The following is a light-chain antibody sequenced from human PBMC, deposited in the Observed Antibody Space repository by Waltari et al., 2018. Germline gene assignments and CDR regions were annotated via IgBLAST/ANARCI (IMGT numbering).Light chain of an antibody. CDR3: CSYAGGSYV. V-gene: IGLV2-11*01. CDR1: SSDIGGYDY. Sequence: QSALPQPRSVSGSPGQSVTISCTGTSSDIGGYDYVSWYQQHPGKAPKLFIYDVTKRPSGVPYLFSGARSGTTASLTISGLQPEDDADYYCCSYAGGSYVFGTGTKVTVL. CDR2: DVT. J-gene: IGLJ1*01.